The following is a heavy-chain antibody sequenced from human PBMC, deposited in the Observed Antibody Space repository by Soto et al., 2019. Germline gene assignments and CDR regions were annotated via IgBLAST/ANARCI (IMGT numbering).Heavy chain of an antibody. J-gene: IGHJ6*02. CDR2: ISYDGSNK. V-gene: IGHV3-30*18. CDR1: GFTFSSYG. D-gene: IGHD6-25*01. CDR3: AKDIAAVTRNDYYGMDV. Sequence: GGSLRLSCAASGFTFSSYGMHWVRQAPGKGLEWVAVISYDGSNKYYADSVKGRFTISRDNSKNTLYLQMNSRRAEDTAVYYCAKDIAAVTRNDYYGMDVWGQGTTVTVSS.